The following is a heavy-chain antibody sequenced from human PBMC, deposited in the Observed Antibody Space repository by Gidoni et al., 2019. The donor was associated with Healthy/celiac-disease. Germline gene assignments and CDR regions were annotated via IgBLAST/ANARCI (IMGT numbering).Heavy chain of an antibody. CDR1: GVSISSSNR. CDR2: IYHSGST. Sequence: QVQLQESAPGLVKPSGTLSLTCAVSGVSISSSNRWSWVRQPPGKGLEWIGEIYHSGSTNYNPSLKSRVTISVDKSKNDFSLKLISVTAADTAVYYCARRKWELQRASFDYWGQGTLVTVSS. D-gene: IGHD1-26*01. J-gene: IGHJ4*02. CDR3: ARRKWELQRASFDY. V-gene: IGHV4-4*02.